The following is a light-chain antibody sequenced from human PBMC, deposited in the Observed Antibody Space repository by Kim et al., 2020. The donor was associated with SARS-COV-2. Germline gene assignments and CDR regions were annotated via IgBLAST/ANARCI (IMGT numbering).Light chain of an antibody. V-gene: IGLV6-57*03. J-gene: IGLJ2*01. CDR2: EDD. CDR3: QSYNRDNVL. Sequence: GKRVTISCTRSSGSIDDNYVQWYQQRPGGGPTTVIYEDDQRPSGVSDRFSGSIDNSSNSASLTISGLRTEDQADYYCQSYNRDNVLFGGGTQLTVL. CDR1: SGSIDDNY.